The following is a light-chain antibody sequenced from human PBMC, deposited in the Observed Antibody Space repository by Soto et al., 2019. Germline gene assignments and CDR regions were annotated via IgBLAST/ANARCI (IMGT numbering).Light chain of an antibody. V-gene: IGKV1-12*01. CDR3: QQANSFPVT. Sequence: DIQMTQSPSSVSASVGDRVTITCRASQVISSWLAWYQQKPGKAPKLLIYGASRLQSGVPSRFSGSRFGTDFTLTISSLQPEDFATYYCQQANSFPVTFGGGTKVEIK. CDR1: QVISSW. CDR2: GAS. J-gene: IGKJ4*01.